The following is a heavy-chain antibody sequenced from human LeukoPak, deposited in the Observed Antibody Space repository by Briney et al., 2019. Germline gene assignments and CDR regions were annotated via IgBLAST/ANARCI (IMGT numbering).Heavy chain of an antibody. CDR1: RGSISNFY. J-gene: IGHJ4*02. D-gene: IGHD3-10*01. CDR2: IFTSGTT. Sequence: SETLSLTCTVSRGSISNFYWSWIRQPAGKGLEWIGRIFTSGTTNYSPSLKSRVTMSVDTFKNQFSLKLSSVTAADTAMYYCARDRYVSGSYYIDYWGQGTLVTVSS. V-gene: IGHV4-4*07. CDR3: ARDRYVSGSYYIDY.